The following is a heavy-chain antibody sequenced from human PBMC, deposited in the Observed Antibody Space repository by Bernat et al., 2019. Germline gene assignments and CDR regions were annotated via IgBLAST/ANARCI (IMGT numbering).Heavy chain of an antibody. Sequence: QVQLVESGGGVVQPGRSLRLSCAASGFIFNSDAMHWVRQAPGKGLEWVASISYDGSVRYYADSVKGRFTISRDNSRNTLYLQVSSLRNEDTAVYYCAKDRSGSYTGDYWGQGTLVTVSS. V-gene: IGHV3-30*18. CDR2: ISYDGSVR. CDR1: GFIFNSDA. D-gene: IGHD1-26*01. J-gene: IGHJ4*02. CDR3: AKDRSGSYTGDY.